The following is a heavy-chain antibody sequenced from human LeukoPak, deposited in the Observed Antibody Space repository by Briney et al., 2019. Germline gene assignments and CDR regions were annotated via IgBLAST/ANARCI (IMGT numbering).Heavy chain of an antibody. CDR1: GYSFTSYW. D-gene: IGHD3-3*01. CDR2: IYPGDSDT. V-gene: IGHV5-51*01. Sequence: AGESLKISCKGSGYSFTSYWIGWVRQMPGKGLEWMGIIYPGDSDTRYSPSFQGQVTISADKSISTAYLQWSSLKASDTAMYYCARGGTDDFWSGYTLPGYFDYWGQGTLVTVSS. J-gene: IGHJ4*02. CDR3: ARGGTDDFWSGYTLPGYFDY.